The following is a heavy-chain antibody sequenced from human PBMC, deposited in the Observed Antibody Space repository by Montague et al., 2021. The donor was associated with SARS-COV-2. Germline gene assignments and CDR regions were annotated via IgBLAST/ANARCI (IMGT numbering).Heavy chain of an antibody. J-gene: IGHJ4*02. Sequence: SETLSLTCAVYGGSFSNHYWSWICQSPGKGLEWIGESNESGSTNYNPSPTIRVTISVDTSKTQFSLNLKSVTAADTAVYDCAWGTLAVKMAVVIFLGGIYYFDSWGQGTLVAVSS. CDR2: SNESGST. D-gene: IGHD3-16*01. CDR1: GGSFSNHY. V-gene: IGHV4-34*01. CDR3: AWGTLAVKMAVVIFLGGIYYFDS.